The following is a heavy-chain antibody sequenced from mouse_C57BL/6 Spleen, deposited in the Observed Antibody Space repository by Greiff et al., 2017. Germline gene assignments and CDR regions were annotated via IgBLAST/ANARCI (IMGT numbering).Heavy chain of an antibody. CDR3: ARSGTTVVAD. J-gene: IGHJ2*01. Sequence: VQRVESGPELVKPGASVKISCKASGYAFSSSWMNWVKQRPGKGLEWIGRIYPGDGDTNYNGKFKGKATLTADKSSSTAYMQLSNLTSEDSAVYFCARSGTTVVADWGQGTTLTVSS. CDR1: GYAFSSSW. CDR2: IYPGDGDT. D-gene: IGHD1-1*01. V-gene: IGHV1-82*01.